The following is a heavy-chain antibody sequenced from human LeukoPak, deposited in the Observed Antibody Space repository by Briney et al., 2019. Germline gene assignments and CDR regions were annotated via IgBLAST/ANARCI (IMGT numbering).Heavy chain of an antibody. CDR2: INPNSGGT. CDR3: AREGDDDAFDI. V-gene: IGHV1-2*04. Sequence: EASVTVSCKASGYTFTGYYMHWVRQAPGQGLEWMGWINPNSGGTNYAQKFQGWVTMTRDTSISTAYMELSRLRSDDTAVYYCAREGDDDAFDIWGQGTMVTVSS. D-gene: IGHD6-6*01. J-gene: IGHJ3*02. CDR1: GYTFTGYY.